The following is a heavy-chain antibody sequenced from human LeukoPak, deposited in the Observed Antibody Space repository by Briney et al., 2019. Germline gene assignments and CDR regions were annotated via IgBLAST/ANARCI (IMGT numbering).Heavy chain of an antibody. V-gene: IGHV4-59*11. Sequence: SETLSLTCTVSCASHSSHYWYWIRQSPGKGLEWIGYIYHSGTTKYNPSLKSRVTISADTSKSQFSLTVSSVTAADTAVYYCAAEYEYGDHDYWGPGTLVTVSS. D-gene: IGHD4-17*01. J-gene: IGHJ4*02. CDR3: AAEYEYGDHDY. CDR1: CASHSSHY. CDR2: IYHSGTT.